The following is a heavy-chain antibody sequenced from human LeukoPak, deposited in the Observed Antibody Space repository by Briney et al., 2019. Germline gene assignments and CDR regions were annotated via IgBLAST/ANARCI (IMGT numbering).Heavy chain of an antibody. CDR2: ISGSGGSP. D-gene: IGHD6-19*01. Sequence: GGSLRLSCAASGFTFSSYAMSWVRQAPGKGLEWVSAISGSGGSPYYADSVKGRFTISRDNSKNTLYLQMNSLRAEDTAVYYCAKDALVWLVEHRVDYWGQGTLVTVSS. J-gene: IGHJ4*02. V-gene: IGHV3-23*01. CDR3: AKDALVWLVEHRVDY. CDR1: GFTFSSYA.